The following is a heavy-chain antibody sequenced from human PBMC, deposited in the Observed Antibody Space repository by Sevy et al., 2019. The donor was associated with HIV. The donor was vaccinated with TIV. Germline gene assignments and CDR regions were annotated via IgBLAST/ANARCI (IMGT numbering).Heavy chain of an antibody. J-gene: IGHJ4*02. CDR2: INHSGST. CDR1: TGSFSGYY. CDR3: ATRRGHLSFDY. Sequence: SETLSLTCVVHTGSFSGYYWSWIRQPPGKGLEWIGEINHSGSTNYNPSLKSRVTISADTSKNQFSLKLSSVTAADTAVYYCATRRGHLSFDYWGQGTLVTVSS. V-gene: IGHV4-34*01.